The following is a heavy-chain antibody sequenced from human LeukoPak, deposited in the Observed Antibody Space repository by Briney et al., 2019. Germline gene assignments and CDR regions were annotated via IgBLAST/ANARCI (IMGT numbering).Heavy chain of an antibody. V-gene: IGHV3-7*01. D-gene: IGHD1-14*01. CDR2: IKQDGSER. CDR3: ARGGYNLY. J-gene: IGHJ4*02. CDR1: GFTISSYW. Sequence: GGSLRLSCAASGFTISSYWMSWVRQAPGKGLEWVANIKQDGSERYYVDSVKGRFTFSRDNAKNSLYLQMNSLRAEDTAVYYCARGGYNLYWGQGTLVTVSS.